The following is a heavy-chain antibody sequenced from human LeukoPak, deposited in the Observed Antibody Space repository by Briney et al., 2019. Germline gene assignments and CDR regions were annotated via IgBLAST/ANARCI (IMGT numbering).Heavy chain of an antibody. V-gene: IGHV3-7*01. CDR3: ARGLYSSSWYFDL. CDR1: GFTFSSYW. J-gene: IGHJ2*01. D-gene: IGHD6-13*01. CDR2: IKQDGSEK. Sequence: GGSLRLSCAASGFTFSSYWMSWVRQAPGKGLEWVANIKQDGSEKYYVDSVKGRFTISRDNAKNSLYLQMNSLRAEDTAVYYCARGLYSSSWYFDLWGRGTLVTVSS.